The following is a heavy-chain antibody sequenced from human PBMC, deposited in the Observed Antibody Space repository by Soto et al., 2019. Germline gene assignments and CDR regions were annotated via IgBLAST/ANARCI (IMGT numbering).Heavy chain of an antibody. D-gene: IGHD3-22*01. CDR2: INHSGST. V-gene: IGHV4-34*01. J-gene: IGHJ2*01. CDR3: ARGSGSSRTVDSSGYYKRRGKYFDL. CDR1: GGSFSGYY. Sequence: QVQLQQWGAGLLKPSETLSLTCAVYGGSFSGYYWSWIRQPPGKGLEWIGEINHSGSTNYNPSLKSRVTISVDTSKNQFSLKLSSVTAADTAVYYCARGSGSSRTVDSSGYYKRRGKYFDLWGRGTLVTVSS.